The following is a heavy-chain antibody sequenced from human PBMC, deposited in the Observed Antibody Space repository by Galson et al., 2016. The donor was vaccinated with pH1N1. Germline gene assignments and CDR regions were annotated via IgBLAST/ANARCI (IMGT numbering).Heavy chain of an antibody. CDR3: ARAGENYYETSGYGKT. Sequence: SVKVSCKASGVIFRNFAMSWVRQAPGQGLEWMGGIIALFGTTNYAQKFQGRLTITTDESTSTVYMELSSLRSADTAVYYCARAGENYYETSGYGKTWGQGTLVTVSS. D-gene: IGHD3-22*01. V-gene: IGHV1-69*05. CDR2: IIALFGTT. J-gene: IGHJ4*02. CDR1: GVIFRNFA.